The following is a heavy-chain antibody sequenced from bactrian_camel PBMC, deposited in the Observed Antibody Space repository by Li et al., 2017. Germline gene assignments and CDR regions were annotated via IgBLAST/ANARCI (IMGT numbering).Heavy chain of an antibody. V-gene: IGHV3S40*01. CDR2: IENGGRVT. D-gene: IGHD7*01. Sequence: VQLVESGGGLVQPGGSLRISCAASGFQFSSYDMIWVRQAPGKGLEWVSTIENGGRVTYYADSVKGRFTISRDVAKSTVYLQMNSLKSEDTALYYCATGEPGVVFGTGALFGCWGQGTQVTVS. CDR1: GFQFSSYD. CDR3: ATGEPGVVFGTGALFGC. J-gene: IGHJ6*01.